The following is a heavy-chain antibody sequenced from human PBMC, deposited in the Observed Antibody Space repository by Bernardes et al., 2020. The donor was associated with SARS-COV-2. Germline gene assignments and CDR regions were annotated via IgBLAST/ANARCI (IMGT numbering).Heavy chain of an antibody. V-gene: IGHV3-53*01. CDR3: ARERMVYAYYYYYYGMDV. CDR1: GFTVSSNY. D-gene: IGHD2-8*01. Sequence: GGSLRLSCAASGFTVSSNYMSWVRQAPGKGLEWVSVIYSGGSTYYADSVKGRFTISRDNSKNTLYLQMNSLRAEDTAVYYCARERMVYAYYYYYYGMDVWGQGTTVTVSS. J-gene: IGHJ6*02. CDR2: IYSGGST.